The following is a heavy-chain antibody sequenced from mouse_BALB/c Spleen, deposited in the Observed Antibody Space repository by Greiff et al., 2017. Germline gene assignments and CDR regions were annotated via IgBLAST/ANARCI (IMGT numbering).Heavy chain of an antibody. V-gene: IGHV5-17*02. J-gene: IGHJ4*01. D-gene: IGHD2-4*01. CDR2: ISSGSSTI. CDR1: GFTFSSFG. Sequence: EVKLVESGGGLVQPGGSRKLSCAASGFTFSSFGMHWVRQAPEKGLEWVAYISSGSSTIYYADTVKGRFTISRDNPKNTLFLQMTSLRSEDTAMYYCARGGYDYDDGGAMDYWGQGTSVTVSS. CDR3: ARGGYDYDDGGAMDY.